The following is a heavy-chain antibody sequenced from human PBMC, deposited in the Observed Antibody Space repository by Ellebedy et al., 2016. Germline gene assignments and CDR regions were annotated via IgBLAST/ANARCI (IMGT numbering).Heavy chain of an antibody. V-gene: IGHV1-8*01. D-gene: IGHD6-13*01. CDR1: GYTFTSFD. Sequence: ASVKVSCKASGYTFTSFDINWVRQATGQGLKWMGRMDPTSGDTAYEQKFQDRLTMTRDTSITTAYMELSNLRSEDTAVYYCARDLGMATAGGYWGQGTLVTVSS. J-gene: IGHJ4*02. CDR2: MDPTSGDT. CDR3: ARDLGMATAGGY.